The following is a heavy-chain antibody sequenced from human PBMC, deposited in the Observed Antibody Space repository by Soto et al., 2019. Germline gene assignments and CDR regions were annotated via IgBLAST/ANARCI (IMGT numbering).Heavy chain of an antibody. CDR3: ARDRGSGWYNWVYYYYGMDV. V-gene: IGHV1-18*01. CDR1: GYTFTSYG. CDR2: ISAYNGNT. J-gene: IGHJ6*02. D-gene: IGHD6-19*01. Sequence: QVQLVQSGAEVKKPGASVKVSCKASGYTFTSYGISWVRQAPGQGLEWMGWISAYNGNTNYAQKPQGRVTMTTDTSTSTAYMELRSLRSDDTAVYYCARDRGSGWYNWVYYYYGMDVWGQGTTVTVSS.